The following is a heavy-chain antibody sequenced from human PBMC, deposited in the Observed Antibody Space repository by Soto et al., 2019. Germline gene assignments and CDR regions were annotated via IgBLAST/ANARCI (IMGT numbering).Heavy chain of an antibody. V-gene: IGHV3-48*02. CDR2: ISSSSSTI. D-gene: IGHD5-12*01. J-gene: IGHJ3*02. CDR3: ARGRWLQLEDAFDI. CDR1: GFTFSSYS. Sequence: PGGSLRLSCAASGFTFSSYSMNWVRQAPGKGLEWVSYISSSSSTIYYADSVKGRFTISRDNAKNSLYLQMNSLRDEDTAVYYCARGRWLQLEDAFDIWGQGTMVTVSS.